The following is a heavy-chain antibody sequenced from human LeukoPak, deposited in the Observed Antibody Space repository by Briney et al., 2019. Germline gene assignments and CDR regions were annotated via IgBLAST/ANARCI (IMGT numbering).Heavy chain of an antibody. CDR1: GYTFTNYY. CDR2: ISAYNGNT. V-gene: IGHV1-18*04. CDR3: ATSKYSGSY. Sequence: ASVKVSCKASGYTFTNYYMHWVRQAPGQGLEWMGWISAYNGNTNYAQKLQGRVTMTTDTSTSTAYMELRSLRSDDTAVYYCATSKYSGSYWGQGTLVTVSS. J-gene: IGHJ4*02. D-gene: IGHD1-26*01.